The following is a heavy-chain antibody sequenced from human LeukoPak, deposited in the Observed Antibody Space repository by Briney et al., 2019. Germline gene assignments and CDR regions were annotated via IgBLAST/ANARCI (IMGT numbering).Heavy chain of an antibody. CDR1: GGSISSYY. CDR3: ARDHHSSGWYWFDP. CDR2: IYYSGST. D-gene: IGHD6-19*01. V-gene: IGHV4-59*01. Sequence: SETLSLTCTVSGGSISSYYWSWIRQPPGKGLEWIGYIYYSGSTNYNPSLKSRVTISVDTSKNQFSLKLSSVTAADTAVYYCARDHHSSGWYWFDPWGQGTLVTVSS. J-gene: IGHJ5*02.